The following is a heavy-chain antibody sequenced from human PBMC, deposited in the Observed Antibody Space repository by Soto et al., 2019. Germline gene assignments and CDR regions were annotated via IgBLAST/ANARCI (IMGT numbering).Heavy chain of an antibody. Sequence: GESLKIACEGTVYSFGSDWIAWVRQMPGKGLEWMGIIYPGDSETTYSPSVEGQFLISVDRPGSTSYLQWSSLRAADTATYYCARSGAYDSDNPLYYFYALDVWGQGTTVTVS. CDR3: ARSGAYDSDNPLYYFYALDV. CDR1: VYSFGSDW. V-gene: IGHV5-51*04. CDR2: IYPGDSET. D-gene: IGHD2-21*01. J-gene: IGHJ6*02.